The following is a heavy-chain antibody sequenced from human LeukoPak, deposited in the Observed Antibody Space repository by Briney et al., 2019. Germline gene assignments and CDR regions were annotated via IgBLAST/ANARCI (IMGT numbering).Heavy chain of an antibody. V-gene: IGHV4-34*01. CDR2: INHSGST. D-gene: IGHD1-14*01. J-gene: IGHJ6*03. Sequence: SETLSLTCAVYGGSFSGYYWSWIRQPPGKGLEWIGEINHSGSTNYNPSLKSRVTISVDTSKNQFSLKLSSVTAADTAVYYCARLFSNRDYYYYYYMDVWGKGTTVTVSS. CDR1: GGSFSGYY. CDR3: ARLFSNRDYYYYYYMDV.